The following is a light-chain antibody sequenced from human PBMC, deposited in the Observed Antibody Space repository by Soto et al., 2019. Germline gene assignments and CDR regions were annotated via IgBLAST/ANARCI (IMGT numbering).Light chain of an antibody. CDR1: SSDVGYYDY. V-gene: IGLV2-14*01. CDR3: SSYTSSSTAVV. CDR2: EVS. J-gene: IGLJ2*01. Sequence: QSALTQPPSASGFPGQSVTISCTGTSSDVGYYDYVSWYQQHPGKAPKLVIYEVSNRPSGVSNRFSGSKSGNTASLTISGLQAEDEADYYCSSYTSSSTAVVFGGGTKLTVL.